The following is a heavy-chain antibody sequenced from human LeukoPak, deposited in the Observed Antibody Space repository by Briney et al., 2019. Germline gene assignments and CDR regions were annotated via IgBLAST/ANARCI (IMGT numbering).Heavy chain of an antibody. CDR1: GGSISSSSYY. D-gene: IGHD3-22*01. V-gene: IGHV4-39*01. J-gene: IGHJ4*02. CDR3: ACTRITMIVVVHSGLDY. CDR2: IYYSGST. Sequence: PSETLSLTCTVSGGSISSSSYYWGWIHQPPGKGLEWIGSIYYSGSTYYNPSLKSRVTISVDTSKNQFSLKLSSVTAADTAVYYCACTRITMIVVVHSGLDYWGQGTLVIISS.